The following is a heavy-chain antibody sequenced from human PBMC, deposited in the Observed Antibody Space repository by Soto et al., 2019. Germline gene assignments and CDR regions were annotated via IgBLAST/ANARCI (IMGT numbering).Heavy chain of an antibody. D-gene: IGHD2-15*01. Sequence: SETLSLTCAVSGDSISSGYYWAWIRRPPGKGLEWIGSIYHSGTTYYNPSLKSRVTISVDTSRNQFSLKLSSVTAADSAVYYCARTDNVGDYSYF. J-gene: IGHJ4*01. CDR2: IYHSGTT. CDR3: ARTDNVGDYSYF. CDR1: GDSISSGYY. V-gene: IGHV4-38-2*01.